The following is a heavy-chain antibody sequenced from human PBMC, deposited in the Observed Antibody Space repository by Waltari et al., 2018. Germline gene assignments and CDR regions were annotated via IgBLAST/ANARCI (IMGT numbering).Heavy chain of an antibody. J-gene: IGHJ5*02. D-gene: IGHD6-13*01. CDR3: ARDLGIAAAHYALDP. CDR1: GFTFSSYW. V-gene: IGHV3-7*01. CDR2: IKQDGSEK. Sequence: EVQLVESGGGLVQPGGSLRLSCAASGFTFSSYWMHWVRQAPGKGLEWVANIKQDGSEKYYVDSVKGRFTISRDNAKNSLYLQMNSLRAEDTAVYYCARDLGIAAAHYALDPWGQGTLVTVSS.